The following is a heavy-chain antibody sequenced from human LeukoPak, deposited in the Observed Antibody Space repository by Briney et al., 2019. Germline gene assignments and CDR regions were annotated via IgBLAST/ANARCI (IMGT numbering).Heavy chain of an antibody. V-gene: IGHV3-21*01. D-gene: IGHD3-16*01. CDR1: GFTFSGYS. CDR3: ARAGRRQKDDPGDY. Sequence: GGCLRLSCAASGFTFSGYSMSWVRQAPGKGPEWVSSISSSSSSYIYYADSVKGRFTISRDNAKNSLFLQMNSLRAEDTAVYYCARAGRRQKDDPGDYWGQGTLVTVSS. J-gene: IGHJ4*02. CDR2: ISSSSSSYI.